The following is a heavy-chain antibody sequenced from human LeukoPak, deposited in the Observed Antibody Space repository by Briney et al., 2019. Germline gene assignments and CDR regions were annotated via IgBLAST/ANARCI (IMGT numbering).Heavy chain of an antibody. V-gene: IGHV3-23*01. Sequence: GGSLRLSCAASGFTFSSYAMSWVRQAPGKGLEWVSAISGSGGSTYYADSVKGRFTISRDNSKNTLYLQMNSLRAEDTAVYYCAKGAYSSGWSGGWFDPWGQGTLVTVSS. CDR3: AKGAYSSGWSGGWFDP. CDR2: ISGSGGST. J-gene: IGHJ5*02. CDR1: GFTFSSYA. D-gene: IGHD6-19*01.